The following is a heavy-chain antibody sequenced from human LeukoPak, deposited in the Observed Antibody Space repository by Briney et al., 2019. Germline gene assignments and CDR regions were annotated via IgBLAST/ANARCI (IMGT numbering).Heavy chain of an antibody. V-gene: IGHV3-7*01. Sequence: GGSLRLSCAASGFTFSDYWMQWVRQAPGKGLEWVANINQDGSAKYYVDSVKGRFTISKDIAKNSLYLQMNGLRVDDTAVYYCTRGDPDFWGQGTLVTVSS. CDR3: TRGDPDF. CDR1: GFTFSDYW. J-gene: IGHJ4*02. CDR2: INQDGSAK. D-gene: IGHD3-3*01.